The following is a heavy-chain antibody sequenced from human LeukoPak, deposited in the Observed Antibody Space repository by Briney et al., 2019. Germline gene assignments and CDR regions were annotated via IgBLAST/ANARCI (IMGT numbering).Heavy chain of an antibody. Sequence: AGGSLRLSCAASGFTFSSYSMNWVRQAPGKGLEWLSYISSSGSSIYYADSVKGRFTISRDNAKNSLYLQMNSLGAEDTAVYYCARGASGWSLGYWGQGTLVTVSS. V-gene: IGHV3-48*04. J-gene: IGHJ4*02. CDR1: GFTFSSYS. CDR2: ISSSGSSI. CDR3: ARGASGWSLGY. D-gene: IGHD2-15*01.